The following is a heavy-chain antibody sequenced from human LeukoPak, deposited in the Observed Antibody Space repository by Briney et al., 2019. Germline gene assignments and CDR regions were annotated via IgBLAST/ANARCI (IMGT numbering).Heavy chain of an antibody. Sequence: GGSLRLSCAASGFTFSNYWMHWVRQTPGKGLVWVSRILSDGSSTNYADSVKGRFTISRDNAKNTLYLQMNSLRAEDTAVYYCVRGYCSVTSCYFSSSYNWFDPWGQGTLVTVSS. CDR3: VRGYCSVTSCYFSSSYNWFDP. J-gene: IGHJ5*02. V-gene: IGHV3-74*01. CDR2: ILSDGSST. D-gene: IGHD2-2*01. CDR1: GFTFSNYW.